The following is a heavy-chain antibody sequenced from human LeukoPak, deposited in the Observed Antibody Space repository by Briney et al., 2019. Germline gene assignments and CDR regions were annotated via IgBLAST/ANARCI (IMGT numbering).Heavy chain of an antibody. CDR1: GGSISSGGYY. CDR3: ARRGYNYGSPYWYFDL. Sequence: SETLSLTCTVSGGSISSGGYYWSWIRQHPGKGLEWIGYIYYSGTTYYNPSLKSRVTISVDTSKNHFPLRLSSVTAADTAVYYCARRGYNYGSPYWYFDLWGRGTLATVSS. CDR2: IYYSGTT. D-gene: IGHD5-18*01. V-gene: IGHV4-31*03. J-gene: IGHJ2*01.